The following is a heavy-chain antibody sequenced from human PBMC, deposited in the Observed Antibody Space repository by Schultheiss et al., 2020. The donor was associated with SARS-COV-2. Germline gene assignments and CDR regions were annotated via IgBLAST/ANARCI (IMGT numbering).Heavy chain of an antibody. CDR2: IWYDGSNK. CDR3: ARCSLLGGSSWCWDFDY. V-gene: IGHV3-33*01. Sequence: GGSLRLSCAASGFTFSSYGMHWVRQAPGKGLEWVAVIWYDGSNKYYADSVKGRFTISRDNSKNTLYLQMNSLRAEDTAVYYCARCSLLGGSSWCWDFDYWGQGTLVTVSS. J-gene: IGHJ4*02. CDR1: GFTFSSYG. D-gene: IGHD6-13*01.